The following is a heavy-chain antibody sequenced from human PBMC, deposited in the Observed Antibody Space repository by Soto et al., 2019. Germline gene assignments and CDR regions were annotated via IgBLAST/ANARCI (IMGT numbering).Heavy chain of an antibody. V-gene: IGHV6-1*01. CDR3: ARDEERQWLVPYYYGMDV. CDR1: GDSVSSNSAA. CDR2: TYYRSKWYN. D-gene: IGHD6-19*01. Sequence: PSQTLSLTCAISGDSVSSNSAAWNWIRQSPSRGLEWLGRTYYRSKWYNDYAVSVKSRITINPDTSKNQFSLQLNSVTPEDTAVYYCARDEERQWLVPYYYGMDVWGQGTTVTVSS. J-gene: IGHJ6*02.